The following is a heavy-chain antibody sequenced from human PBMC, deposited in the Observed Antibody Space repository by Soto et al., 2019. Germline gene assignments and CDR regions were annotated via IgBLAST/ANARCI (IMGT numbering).Heavy chain of an antibody. V-gene: IGHV3-7*01. CDR2: IKFDGTGI. CDR3: SRDSGQRAASSVNNYFEY. D-gene: IGHD3-10*01. Sequence: GGSLRLSCVASGCTYSYYWMSWVRQAPGRGLERVARIKFDGTGIQYADSAKGRFTISRDNAENSLYLQMRSLREGDTAVYYYSRDSGQRAASSVNNYFEYWSQGSLVRVSS. J-gene: IGHJ4*02. CDR1: GCTYSYYW.